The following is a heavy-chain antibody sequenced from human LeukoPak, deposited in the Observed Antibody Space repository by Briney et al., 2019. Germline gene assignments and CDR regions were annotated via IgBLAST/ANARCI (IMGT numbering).Heavy chain of an antibody. CDR2: ISLAGQT. CDR1: GGSISGTNW. D-gene: IGHD3-10*01. J-gene: IGHJ4*02. CDR3: ARTSYHYNSGDYGWYFDY. Sequence: SETLSLTCGVSGGSISGTNWWSWVRQPPGQGLEWIGEISLAGQTNYNPSLNGRVTMSLDKSSNQLSLHLTSVTAADTAVYYCARTSYHYNSGDYGWYFDYWGQGTLVTVSA. V-gene: IGHV4/OR15-8*02.